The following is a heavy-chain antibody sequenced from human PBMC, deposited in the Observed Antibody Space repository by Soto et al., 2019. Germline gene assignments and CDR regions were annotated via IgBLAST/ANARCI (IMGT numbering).Heavy chain of an antibody. Sequence: QVQLVQSGAEVKKPGSSVKVSCKASGGTFSSYAISWVRQATGQGLEWMGGIIPIFGTANYAQKFQGRVTITADESTSTAYMELSSLRSEDTAVYYCARSTMVRGVIITGWFDPWGQGTLVTVSS. CDR2: IIPIFGTA. J-gene: IGHJ5*02. CDR3: ARSTMVRGVIITGWFDP. CDR1: GGTFSSYA. V-gene: IGHV1-69*01. D-gene: IGHD3-10*01.